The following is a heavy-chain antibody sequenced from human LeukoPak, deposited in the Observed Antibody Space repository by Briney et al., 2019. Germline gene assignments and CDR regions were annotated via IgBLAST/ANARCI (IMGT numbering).Heavy chain of an antibody. CDR1: GYTFSSYW. J-gene: IGHJ4*02. CDR2: IYPGDSDT. CDR3: ARRDYGGKHFDY. Sequence: GESLKISCKGSGYTFSSYWIAWVRQMPGKGLEWMGIIYPGDSDTRYSPSFQGQVTISADKSISTAYLQWSSLKASDTTIYYCARRDYGGKHFDYWGQGTLVTVSS. D-gene: IGHD4-23*01. V-gene: IGHV5-51*01.